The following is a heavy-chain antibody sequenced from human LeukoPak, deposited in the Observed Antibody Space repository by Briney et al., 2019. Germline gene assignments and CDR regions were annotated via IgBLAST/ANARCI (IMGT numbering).Heavy chain of an antibody. CDR2: INHSGST. CDR1: GGSFSGYY. CDR3: ARRPLGLRYFDWLFWFDP. V-gene: IGHV4-34*01. D-gene: IGHD3-9*01. J-gene: IGHJ5*02. Sequence: SETLSLTCAAYGGSFSGYYWSWIRQPPGKGLEWIGEINHSGSTNYNPSLKSRVTISVDTSKNQFSLKLSSVTAADTAVYYCARRPLGLRYFDWLFWFDPWGQGTLVTVSS.